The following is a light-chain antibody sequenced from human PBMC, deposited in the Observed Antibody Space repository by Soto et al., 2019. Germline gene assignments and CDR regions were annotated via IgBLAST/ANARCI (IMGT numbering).Light chain of an antibody. CDR2: GVI. J-gene: IGLJ1*01. V-gene: IGLV2-14*01. CDR1: NSDVNY. Sequence: QSVLTQPASVSGAPGQSITISCTATNSDVNYVSWHQQHPGKAPKLMIYGVINRSSGVSTRFSGSKSGNTASLTISGLQADDEADYYCSSSISSNTFVFGTGTKVTVL. CDR3: SSSISSNTFV.